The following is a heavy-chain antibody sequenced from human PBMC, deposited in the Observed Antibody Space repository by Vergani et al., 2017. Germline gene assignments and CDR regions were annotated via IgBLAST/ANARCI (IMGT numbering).Heavy chain of an antibody. D-gene: IGHD6-13*01. CDR1: GGSISSYY. CDR2: IYYSGST. V-gene: IGHV4-59*01. Sequence: QVQLQESGPGLVKPSETLSLTCTVSGGSISSYYWSWIRQPPGKGLEWIGYIYYSGSTNSNPSLKSRVTISVDTSKNQFSLKLSSVTAADTAVYYCAALIAAAGTFNYWGQGTLVTVSS. J-gene: IGHJ4*02. CDR3: AALIAAAGTFNY.